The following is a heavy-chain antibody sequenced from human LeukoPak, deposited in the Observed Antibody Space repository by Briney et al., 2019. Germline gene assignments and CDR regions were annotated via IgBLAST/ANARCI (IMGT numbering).Heavy chain of an antibody. Sequence: SETLSLTCTVSGGSISSYYWSWIRQPPGKGLEWIRYIYYSGSTNYNPSLKSRVTISADTSKNQFSLKLSSVTAADTAVYYCARGGANYYYYMDVWGKGTTVTVSS. CDR3: ARGGANYYYYMDV. J-gene: IGHJ6*03. CDR2: IYYSGST. CDR1: GGSISSYY. V-gene: IGHV4-59*01. D-gene: IGHD3-16*01.